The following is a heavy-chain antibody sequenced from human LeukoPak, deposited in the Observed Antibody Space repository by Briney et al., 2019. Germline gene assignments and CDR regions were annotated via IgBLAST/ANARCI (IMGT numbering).Heavy chain of an antibody. CDR2: ISGSGGST. CDR1: GFTFSSYA. J-gene: IGHJ3*02. V-gene: IGHV3-23*01. CDR3: AKDRNGSGSYKSVDAFDI. Sequence: PGGSLRLSCAASGFTFSSYAMSWVRQAPGKGLEWVSAISGSGGSTYYADSVKGRFTISRDNSKNTLYLQMNSLRAEDTAVYYCAKDRNGSGSYKSVDAFDIWGQGTMVTVSS. D-gene: IGHD3-10*01.